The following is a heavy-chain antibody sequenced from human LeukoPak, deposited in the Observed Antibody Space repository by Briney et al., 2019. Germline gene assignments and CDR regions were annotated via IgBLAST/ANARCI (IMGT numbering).Heavy chain of an antibody. J-gene: IGHJ4*02. Sequence: PSETLSLTCAVYGGSFSGYYWSWIRQPPGKGLEWIGEINHSGSTNYNPSLKSRVTISVDTSKNQFSLKLSSVTAADTAVYYCARGKAVAGPFDYWGQGTLVTVSS. CDR2: INHSGST. CDR1: GGSFSGYY. CDR3: ARGKAVAGPFDY. V-gene: IGHV4-34*01. D-gene: IGHD6-19*01.